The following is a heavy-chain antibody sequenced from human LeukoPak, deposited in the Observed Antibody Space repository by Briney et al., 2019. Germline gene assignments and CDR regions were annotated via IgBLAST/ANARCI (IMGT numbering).Heavy chain of an antibody. J-gene: IGHJ4*02. Sequence: GGSLRLSCAVSGFTFSDHHMDWVRQAPGKGLEWVGRTRNKAKSYTTEYAASVKGRFTVSRDDSKNSLYLQMNSLNTEDTAVYYCARAPSISPAGFFDYWGQGTLVTVSS. CDR3: ARAPSISPAGFFDY. V-gene: IGHV3-72*01. CDR2: TRNKAKSYTT. D-gene: IGHD6-13*01. CDR1: GFTFSDHH.